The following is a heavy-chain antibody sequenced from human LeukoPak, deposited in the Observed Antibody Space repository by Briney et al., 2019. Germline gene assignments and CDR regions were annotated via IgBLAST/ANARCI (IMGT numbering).Heavy chain of an antibody. J-gene: IGHJ4*02. D-gene: IGHD6-13*01. Sequence: GGSLRLSCSASGFTFSRYAIHWVRQAPGKGLEYVSAISSNGGSTYYADSVKGRFTISRDNSKNTLYLQMSSLRAEDTAVYYCVKDFYQAGSSLEGAFDYWGQGTLVTLSS. CDR3: VKDFYQAGSSLEGAFDY. V-gene: IGHV3-64D*06. CDR2: ISSNGGST. CDR1: GFTFSRYA.